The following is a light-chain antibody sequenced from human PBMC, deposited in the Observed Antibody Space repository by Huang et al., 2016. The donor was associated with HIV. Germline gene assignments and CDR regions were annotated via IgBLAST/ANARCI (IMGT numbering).Light chain of an antibody. Sequence: DIQMTQFPTSLSASVEDRVTITCRAGQAIDKYLNWDQQKSGRAPRLLIYGASKLQSGVPSRVSGRASGTHFSLTINSLQPDDSAIYYCQQSYRTPRTFGQGTNLEI. J-gene: IGKJ2*01. CDR1: QAIDKY. CDR2: GAS. V-gene: IGKV1-39*01. CDR3: QQSYRTPRT.